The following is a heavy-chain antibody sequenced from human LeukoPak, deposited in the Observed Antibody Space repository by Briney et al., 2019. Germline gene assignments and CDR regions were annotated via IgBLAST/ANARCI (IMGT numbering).Heavy chain of an antibody. D-gene: IGHD6-13*01. CDR2: VSHDGSNK. Sequence: GRSLRLSCAASGFTFSSYAMHWVRRAPGKGLEWVAVVSHDGSNKYYADSVKGRFTISRDNYKHTLYLQMNSLRADDTAVYYCARDRTRIAAAGTGYFQHWGQGTLVTVSS. CDR1: GFTFSSYA. CDR3: ARDRTRIAAAGTGYFQH. V-gene: IGHV3-30-3*01. J-gene: IGHJ1*01.